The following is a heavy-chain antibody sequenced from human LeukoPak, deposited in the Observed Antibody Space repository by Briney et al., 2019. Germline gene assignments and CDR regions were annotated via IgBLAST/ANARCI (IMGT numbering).Heavy chain of an antibody. J-gene: IGHJ4*02. CDR2: IKQDGSEK. CDR1: GFTFSSYW. D-gene: IGHD1-26*01. Sequence: GGSLRLSCAASGFTFSSYWMSWVRQAPGKGPEWVANIKQDGSEKYLLDSVKGRFTISRDNAKNSLYLQMNSLRVEDTAVYYCARDPVEWELLLDYWGQGTLVTVSS. V-gene: IGHV3-7*01. CDR3: ARDPVEWELLLDY.